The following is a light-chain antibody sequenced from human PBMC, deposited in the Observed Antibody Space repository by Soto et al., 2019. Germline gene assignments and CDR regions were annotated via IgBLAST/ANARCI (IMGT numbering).Light chain of an antibody. CDR1: SRDVGGYNY. CDR2: EVS. J-gene: IGLJ3*02. V-gene: IGLV2-8*01. CDR3: SSYAGSNNLV. Sequence: QSVLTQPPSASGSTGQSVTISCTGTSRDVGGYNYVSWYQQHPGKAPKLIISEVSKRPSGVPDRFSGSKSGNTASLSVSGLQADDEADYYCSSYAGSNNLVFGGGTKLTV.